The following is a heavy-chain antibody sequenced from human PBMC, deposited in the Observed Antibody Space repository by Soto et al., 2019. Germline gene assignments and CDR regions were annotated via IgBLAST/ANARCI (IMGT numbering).Heavy chain of an antibody. CDR3: ARVIYYGSVSYSPYGMDV. V-gene: IGHV1-69*01. Sequence: QVQLVQSGAEVKKPGSSVKVSCKTSGVSFNNNGIGWVRQAPGHGLEWMGGVSPPFRTSNYARKFQGRISITADASTGTVNMELSSLTSEDTAQYYCARVIYYGSVSYSPYGMDVWGQGTTVTVSS. J-gene: IGHJ6*02. CDR1: GVSFNNNG. D-gene: IGHD3-10*01. CDR2: VSPPFRTS.